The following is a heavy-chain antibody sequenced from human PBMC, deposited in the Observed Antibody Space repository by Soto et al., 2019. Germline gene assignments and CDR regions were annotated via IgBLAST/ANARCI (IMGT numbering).Heavy chain of an antibody. Sequence: ASVKVSCKASGYIFTDYYIHWVRQAPGQGLTWMGWINPNSGGTAYAQKFQDRVTMTRDTSISTAYMELTRVRADDTAVYYCARALYDVLTGFHYWGQGTLVTVPS. J-gene: IGHJ4*02. CDR2: INPNSGGT. V-gene: IGHV1-2*02. CDR1: GYIFTDYY. CDR3: ARALYDVLTGFHY. D-gene: IGHD3-9*01.